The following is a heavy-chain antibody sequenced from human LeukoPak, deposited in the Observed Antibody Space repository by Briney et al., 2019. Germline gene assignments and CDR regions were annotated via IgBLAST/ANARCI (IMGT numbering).Heavy chain of an antibody. CDR1: GFTFSSYG. D-gene: IGHD6-13*01. CDR3: AKEGFIAAAGKEWFDY. V-gene: IGHV3-30*02. CDR2: IRYDGSNK. Sequence: GGSLRLSCAASGFTFSSYGMHWVRQAPGKGLEWVTFIRYDGSNKYYADSVQGRFTIYRDNSKNTLYLQMNSLRVEDTAVYYCAKEGFIAAAGKEWFDYWGQGTLVTVSS. J-gene: IGHJ4*02.